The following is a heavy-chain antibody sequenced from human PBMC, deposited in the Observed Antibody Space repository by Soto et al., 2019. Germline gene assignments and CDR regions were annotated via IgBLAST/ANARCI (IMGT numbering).Heavy chain of an antibody. V-gene: IGHV1-18*04. Sequence: SXKVSCKAAGYTXSSYGFSWVRQAPGQGLEWMGWISAYNGKTNYAQKLQGRVTRTTDTSTSTAYMAVRRLRSDDTAVYYCARDGEWLVSDYWGQGTLVTVSS. CDR3: ARDGEWLVSDY. J-gene: IGHJ4*02. CDR2: ISAYNGKT. CDR1: GYTXSSYG. D-gene: IGHD6-19*01.